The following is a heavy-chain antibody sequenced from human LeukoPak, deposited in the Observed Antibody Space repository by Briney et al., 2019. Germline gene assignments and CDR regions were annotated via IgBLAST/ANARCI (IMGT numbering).Heavy chain of an antibody. J-gene: IGHJ5*02. D-gene: IGHD3-10*01. V-gene: IGHV4-59*01. CDR3: ARDEDSAYGSGSYLS. Sequence: SETLSLTCTVSGGSISGYYWSWIRQPPGKGLEWIGYLYYSGSTNYNPSLKSRVSLSVDTSKNQFSLKHSSVTGADTVVYYCARDEDSAYGSGSYLSWGQGTLVTVSS. CDR2: LYYSGST. CDR1: GGSISGYY.